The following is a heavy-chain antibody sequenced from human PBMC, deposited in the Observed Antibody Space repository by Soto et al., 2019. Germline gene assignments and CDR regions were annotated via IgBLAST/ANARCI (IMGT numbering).Heavy chain of an antibody. CDR3: ARLRGFGYASFDY. Sequence: QLQLQESGPGLVKPSQTLSLTCTVSGGSISSSSYYWGWIRQPPGKGLEWIGSIYYSGSTYYNPSLKSRVTISVDTSKNQFSLKLSSVTAADTAVYYCARLRGFGYASFDYWGQGTLVTVSS. CDR1: GGSISSSSYY. CDR2: IYYSGST. D-gene: IGHD5-12*01. V-gene: IGHV4-39*01. J-gene: IGHJ4*02.